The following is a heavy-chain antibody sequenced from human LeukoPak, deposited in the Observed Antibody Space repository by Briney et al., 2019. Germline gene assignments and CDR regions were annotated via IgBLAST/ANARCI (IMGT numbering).Heavy chain of an antibody. V-gene: IGHV3-23*01. CDR3: GRKEGKLWFGELFDWFDP. CDR2: ISGSGGSI. D-gene: IGHD3-10*01. J-gene: IGHJ5*02. Sequence: QTGGSLRLSCAASGFTFSSYGMSWVRQAPGKGLEWVSGISGSGGSIYYADSLKGRFTISRDNAKNSPYLQMNSLRAEDTAVYYCGRKEGKLWFGELFDWFDPWGQGTLVTVSS. CDR1: GFTFSSYG.